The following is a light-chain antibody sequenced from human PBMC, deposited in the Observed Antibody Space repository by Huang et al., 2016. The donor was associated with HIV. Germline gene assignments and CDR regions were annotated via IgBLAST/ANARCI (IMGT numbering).Light chain of an antibody. Sequence: DIVMTQSPDSLSVSLGERATINCTSSQSLLYTSNKKNFLAWYQKRPGQPPKLLIYWASTRESVVPDRFSGSGSGTDFTLTVDSLQAEDGAIYYCQQYYGTPYTFGQGTKLEIE. CDR1: QSLLYTSNKKNF. CDR2: WAS. J-gene: IGKJ2*01. V-gene: IGKV4-1*01. CDR3: QQYYGTPYT.